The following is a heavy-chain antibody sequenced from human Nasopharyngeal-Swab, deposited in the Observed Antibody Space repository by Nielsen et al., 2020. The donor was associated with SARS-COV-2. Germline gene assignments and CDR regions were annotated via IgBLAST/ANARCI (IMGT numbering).Heavy chain of an antibody. D-gene: IGHD3-22*01. CDR1: GYTFTSDA. Sequence: ASVKVSCKASGYTFTSDAMHWVRQAPGQRLEWMGWINAGNGNTKYSQKFQGRVTITRDTSATTAYMELSSLRSEDTAVYYCAFVSYDSSGYYYSYWGQGTLVTVSS. V-gene: IGHV1-3*01. CDR2: INAGNGNT. CDR3: AFVSYDSSGYYYSY. J-gene: IGHJ4*02.